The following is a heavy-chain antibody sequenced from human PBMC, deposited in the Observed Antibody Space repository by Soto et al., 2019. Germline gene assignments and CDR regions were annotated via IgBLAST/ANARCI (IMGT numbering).Heavy chain of an antibody. J-gene: IGHJ6*02. D-gene: IGHD3-3*01. CDR3: ARDQTKAPYYDFWSGYHSRDSHYYYGMDV. V-gene: IGHV1-2*02. Sequence: ASVKVSCKASGYTFTGYYMHWVRQAPGQGLEWMGWINPNSGGTNYAQKFQGRVTMTRDTSISTAYMELSRLRSDDTAVYYCARDQTKAPYYDFWSGYHSRDSHYYYGMDVWGQGTTVTVSS. CDR2: INPNSGGT. CDR1: GYTFTGYY.